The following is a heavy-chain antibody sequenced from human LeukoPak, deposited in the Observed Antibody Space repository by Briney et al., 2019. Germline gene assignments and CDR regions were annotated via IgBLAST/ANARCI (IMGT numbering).Heavy chain of an antibody. V-gene: IGHV3-23*01. CDR1: GFTFSNYA. D-gene: IGHD2-15*01. Sequence: GGSLRLSCATSGFTFSNYAMSWVRQAPGKGLEWVSAISESGDSTYYADSVKGRFTISRDNSKNTLYLQMNSLRAEDTAAYYCAKTSGGNYWGQGTPVTVSS. CDR3: AKTSGGNY. CDR2: ISESGDST. J-gene: IGHJ4*02.